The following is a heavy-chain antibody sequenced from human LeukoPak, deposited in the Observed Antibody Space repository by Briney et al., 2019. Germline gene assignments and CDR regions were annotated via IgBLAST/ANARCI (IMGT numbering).Heavy chain of an antibody. V-gene: IGHV1-3*01. CDR3: ARGPGSHGH. Sequence: ASVKVSCKASGYSFIRYALHWVRQAPGQRPEWMGWVNGGNDKTAYSKKFQGRVTITADESTSTAYMELSSLRSEDTAVYYCARGPGSHGHWGQGTLVTVSS. CDR2: VNGGNDKT. CDR1: GYSFIRYA. D-gene: IGHD1-14*01. J-gene: IGHJ4*02.